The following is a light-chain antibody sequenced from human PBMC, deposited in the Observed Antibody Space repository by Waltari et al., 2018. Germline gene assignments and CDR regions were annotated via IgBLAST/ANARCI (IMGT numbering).Light chain of an antibody. J-gene: IGKJ5*01. Sequence: AIQFTQSPSSLSAAVGDRVTITCRASQVIKSALAWYQQKPGKPPKLLICDASSLESGVPSRFSGSGSGTDFTLTISSLQPEDFATYYCQQFKSYPRTFGQGTRLE. V-gene: IGKV1-13*02. CDR2: DAS. CDR3: QQFKSYPRT. CDR1: QVIKSA.